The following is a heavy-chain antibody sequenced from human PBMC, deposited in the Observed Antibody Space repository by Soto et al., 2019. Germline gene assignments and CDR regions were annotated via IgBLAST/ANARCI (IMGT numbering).Heavy chain of an antibody. CDR1: GYTFSSYG. J-gene: IGHJ4*02. Sequence: ASVKVSCKTSGYTFSSYGIGWVRQAPGQGLEWMGIINPSGGNTKYAQKFQGRVTMTRDTSTSTVYMELSSLRSEDTAVYYCARVQTYSSSWYHFDYWGQGTLVTVSS. CDR3: ARVQTYSSSWYHFDY. V-gene: IGHV1-46*01. D-gene: IGHD6-19*01. CDR2: INPSGGNT.